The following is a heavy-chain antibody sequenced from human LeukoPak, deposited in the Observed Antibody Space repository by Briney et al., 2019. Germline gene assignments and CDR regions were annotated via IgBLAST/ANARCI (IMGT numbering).Heavy chain of an antibody. Sequence: SETLSLTCIVSGGSITNYYWSWIRQPAGKGLQWIGRISSRGDTNYNPSLKSRVIMSVDTSKNQFSLKLHSLTAADTAVYYCARHVSGDGYQGLDYFDYWGQGTLVTVSS. CDR3: ARHVSGDGYQGLDYFDY. J-gene: IGHJ4*02. V-gene: IGHV4-4*07. CDR1: GGSITNYY. D-gene: IGHD5-24*01. CDR2: ISSRGDT.